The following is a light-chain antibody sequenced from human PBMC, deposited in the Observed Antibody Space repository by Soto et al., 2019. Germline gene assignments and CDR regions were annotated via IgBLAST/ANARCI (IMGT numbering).Light chain of an antibody. CDR2: DVS. CDR1: SSDVGGYNY. CDR3: SSYTSSSTLAAYV. V-gene: IGLV2-14*01. J-gene: IGLJ1*01. Sequence: QSALTQPASVSGSPGRSITISCTGTSSDVGGYNYVSWYQQHPGKAPKLMIYDVSNRPSGVSNRFSGSKSGNTASLTISGLQAEDEADYYCSSYTSSSTLAAYVFGTGTK.